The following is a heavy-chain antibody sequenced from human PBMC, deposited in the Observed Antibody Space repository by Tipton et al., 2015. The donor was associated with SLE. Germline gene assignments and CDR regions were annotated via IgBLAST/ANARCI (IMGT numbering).Heavy chain of an antibody. D-gene: IGHD5-12*01. Sequence: SLRLSCAASGFTVSSDYMNWVRQAPGEGPEWVSVMYRGGSIYYADSVKGRFTMSRDNSKNTVHLQMNNLRVEDTAVYYCAREAWLRGPFDHWGQGTPVTVSS. CDR3: AREAWLRGPFDH. V-gene: IGHV3-66*02. CDR2: MYRGGSI. J-gene: IGHJ4*02. CDR1: GFTVSSDY.